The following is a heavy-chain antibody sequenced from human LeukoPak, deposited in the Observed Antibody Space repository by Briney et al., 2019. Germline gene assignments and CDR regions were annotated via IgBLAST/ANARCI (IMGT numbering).Heavy chain of an antibody. CDR1: GFTFRDAY. Sequence: GGSLRLSCAVSGFTFRDAYMTWVRQAPGKGLEWVSTIIGSGGNTFYADSVKGRFTISRDNSKNTLSLQLTSLRAEDTGIYFCARDGGHPLTSYYRAYWGQGTLVTVSS. V-gene: IGHV3-23*01. J-gene: IGHJ4*02. CDR2: IIGSGGNT. CDR3: ARDGGHPLTSYYRAY. D-gene: IGHD4-4*01.